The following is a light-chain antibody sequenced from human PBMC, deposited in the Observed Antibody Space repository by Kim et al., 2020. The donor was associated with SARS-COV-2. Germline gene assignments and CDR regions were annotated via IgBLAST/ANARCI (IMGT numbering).Light chain of an antibody. J-gene: IGLJ2*01. CDR3: QAWDSTTVI. Sequence: SSELTQPPSVSVSPGQTVSITCSGDRLGNKYACWYQQRPGQSPVLVIYQDYKRPSGIPGRFSGSNSGNTATLTISGTQALDEADYYCQAWDSTTVIFGGG. CDR2: QDY. CDR1: RLGNKY. V-gene: IGLV3-1*01.